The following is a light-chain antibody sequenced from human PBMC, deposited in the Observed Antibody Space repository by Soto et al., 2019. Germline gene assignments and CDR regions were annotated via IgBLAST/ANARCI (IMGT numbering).Light chain of an antibody. V-gene: IGKV1-5*01. J-gene: IGKJ1*01. CDR3: LQYSSHSWT. CDR2: DAS. CDR1: QSCRNS. Sequence: PSTLSASVGDRVTITCRASQSCRNSLAWYQQKAGKAPTLLIYDASTLQSGVPSRFSGSGSGTEFSLTISRLQPDDVATYYCLQYSSHSWTFGQGTKVDIK.